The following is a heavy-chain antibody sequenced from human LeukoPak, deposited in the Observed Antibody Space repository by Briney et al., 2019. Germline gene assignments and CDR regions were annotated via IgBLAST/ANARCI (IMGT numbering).Heavy chain of an antibody. CDR2: INTNGSST. D-gene: IGHD3-9*01. Sequence: GGSLRLSCAVSGFTFSSFWMHWVRQAPGKGLVWVSRINTNGSSTDYADSVKGRFTISRDNAKNTLYLQMNSLRAEDTAVYYCARDRRYFDWLPENDAFDIWGQGTMVTVSS. CDR3: ARDRRYFDWLPENDAFDI. CDR1: GFTFSSFW. V-gene: IGHV3-74*01. J-gene: IGHJ3*02.